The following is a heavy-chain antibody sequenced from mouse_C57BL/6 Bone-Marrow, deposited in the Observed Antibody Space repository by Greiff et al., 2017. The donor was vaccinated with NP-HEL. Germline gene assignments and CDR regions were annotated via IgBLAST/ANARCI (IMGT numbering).Heavy chain of an antibody. D-gene: IGHD1-1*01. CDR3: ARAYYYGSFYYFDD. J-gene: IGHJ2*01. Sequence: VQLQQSGAELARPGASVMMSCKASGYTFTSYTMHWVKQRPGQGLEWIGYINPSSGYTKYNQKFKDKATLTADKSSSTAYMQLSSLTSEDSAVYYCARAYYYGSFYYFDDWGQGTTLTVSS. CDR1: GYTFTSYT. V-gene: IGHV1-4*01. CDR2: INPSSGYT.